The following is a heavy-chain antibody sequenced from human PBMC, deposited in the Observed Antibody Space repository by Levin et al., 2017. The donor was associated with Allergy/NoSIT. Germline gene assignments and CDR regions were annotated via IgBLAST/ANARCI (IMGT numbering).Heavy chain of an antibody. CDR3: ARDSLPTTVTTAGWPYYYGMDV. CDR1: GFTVSSNY. J-gene: IGHJ6*02. D-gene: IGHD4-17*01. V-gene: IGHV3-53*01. Sequence: GGSLRLSCAASGFTVSSNYMSWVRQAPGKGLEWVSVIYSGGSTYYADSVKGRFTISRDNSKNTLYLQMNSLRAEDTAVYYCARDSLPTTVTTAGWPYYYGMDVWGQGTTVTVSS. CDR2: IYSGGST.